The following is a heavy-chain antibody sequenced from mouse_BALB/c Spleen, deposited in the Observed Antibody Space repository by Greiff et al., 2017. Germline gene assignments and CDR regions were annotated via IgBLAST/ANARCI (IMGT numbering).Heavy chain of an antibody. CDR1: GFTFSNYW. CDR3: TRSRLRGFYAMDV. D-gene: IGHD1-2*01. CDR2: IRLKSNNYAT. J-gene: IGHJ4*01. V-gene: IGHV6-6*02. Sequence: EVKVEESGGGLVQPGGSMKLSCVASGFTFSNYWMNWVRQSPEKGLEWVAEIRLKSNNYATHYAESVKGRFTISRDDSKSSVYLQMNNLRAEDTGIYYCTRSRLRGFYAMDVWGQGTSVTVSS.